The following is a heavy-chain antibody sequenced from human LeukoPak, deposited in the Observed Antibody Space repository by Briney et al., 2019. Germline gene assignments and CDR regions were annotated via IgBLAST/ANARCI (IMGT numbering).Heavy chain of an antibody. J-gene: IGHJ4*02. Sequence: ASVKVSCKASGYTFTRHGISWVRQAPGQGLEWMGWISTYNGNTNYAQNLRGRVTMTRDTSTSTVYMELSSLRSEDTAMYYCARDRIEVAGILDYWGQGTLVTVSS. D-gene: IGHD6-19*01. CDR2: ISTYNGNT. CDR1: GYTFTRHG. CDR3: ARDRIEVAGILDY. V-gene: IGHV1-18*01.